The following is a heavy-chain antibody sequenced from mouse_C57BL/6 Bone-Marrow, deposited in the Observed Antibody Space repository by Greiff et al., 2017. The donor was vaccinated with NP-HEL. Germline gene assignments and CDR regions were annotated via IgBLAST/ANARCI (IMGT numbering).Heavy chain of an antibody. CDR3: SITSGAMDY. CDR1: GYTFTSYW. Sequence: QVQLQQPGAELVKPGASVKLSCKASGYTFTSYWMQWVKQRPGQGLEWIGEIDPSDSYTNYNQKFKGKATLTVDTSSSTAYMQLSSLTSEDSAVYYCSITSGAMDYWGQGTSVTVSS. CDR2: IDPSDSYT. V-gene: IGHV1-50*01. J-gene: IGHJ4*01. D-gene: IGHD1-1*01.